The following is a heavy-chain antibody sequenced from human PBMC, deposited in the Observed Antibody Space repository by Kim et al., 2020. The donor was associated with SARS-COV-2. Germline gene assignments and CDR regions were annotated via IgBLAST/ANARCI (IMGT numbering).Heavy chain of an antibody. J-gene: IGHJ5*02. Sequence: SQTLSLTCAISGDSVSSNSAAWNWIRQSPSRGLEWLGRTYYRSKWYNDYAVSVKSRITINPDTSKNQFSLQLNSVTPEDTAVYYCARDGYYYDSSGYYGWFDPWGQGTLVTVSS. CDR2: TYYRSKWYN. D-gene: IGHD3-22*01. CDR3: ARDGYYYDSSGYYGWFDP. V-gene: IGHV6-1*01. CDR1: GDSVSSNSAA.